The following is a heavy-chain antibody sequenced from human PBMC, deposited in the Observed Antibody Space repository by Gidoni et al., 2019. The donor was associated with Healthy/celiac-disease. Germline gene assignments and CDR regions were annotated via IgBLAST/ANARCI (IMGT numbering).Heavy chain of an antibody. CDR1: GFTFSNAW. CDR2: IKSKTDGGTT. J-gene: IGHJ4*02. D-gene: IGHD6-13*01. CDR3: TTALGTGYSSSWYVPFDY. V-gene: IGHV3-15*01. Sequence: EVQLVESGGGLVKPGGSLRLSCAASGFTFSNAWMSWVRQAPGKGLEWVGRIKSKTDGGTTDYAAPVKGRFTISRDDSKNTLYLQMNSLKTEDTAVYYCTTALGTGYSSSWYVPFDYWGQGTLVTVSS.